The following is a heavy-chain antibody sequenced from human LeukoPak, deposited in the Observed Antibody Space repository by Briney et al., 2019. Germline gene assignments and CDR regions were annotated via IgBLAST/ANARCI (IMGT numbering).Heavy chain of an antibody. J-gene: IGHJ5*02. V-gene: IGHV3-33*01. CDR2: IWNDGSNE. D-gene: IGHD5-18*01. CDR1: GFTFSNYG. CDR3: ARDEGAYSFGS. Sequence: PGGSLRLSCAASGFTFSNYGMHWVRQALGKGLEWVASIWNDGSNEKYADSVKGRVTISKDDSKNTLYLQMYNLRVEDTAVYYCARDEGAYSFGSWGQGTLVTVSS.